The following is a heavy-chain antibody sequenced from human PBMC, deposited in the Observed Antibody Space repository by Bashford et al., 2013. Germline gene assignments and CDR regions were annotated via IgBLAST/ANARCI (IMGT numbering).Heavy chain of an antibody. D-gene: IGHD3-10*01. CDR3: ARVSGYGSASFYSN. CDR2: ISSSSSYT. V-gene: IGHV3-11*03. Sequence: GKGDVEWGFVYISSSSSYTNYADSVKGRFTISRDNAKNSLFLQMNNLRAEDTAVYYCARVSGYGSASFYSNWGQGTLVTVSS. J-gene: IGHJ4*02.